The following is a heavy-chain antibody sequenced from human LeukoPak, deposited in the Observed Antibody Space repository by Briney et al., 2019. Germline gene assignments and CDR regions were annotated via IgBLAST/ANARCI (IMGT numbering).Heavy chain of an antibody. Sequence: SGTLSLTCTVSGGSISRYYWSWVRQPPGKGLEYIGNIYYSGSTNYNPSLKSRVTISLDTSRSQFSLKLTSVTAADTAVYYCARELYNWNGRRHAIDIWGQGTMVTVSS. J-gene: IGHJ3*02. CDR3: ARELYNWNGRRHAIDI. D-gene: IGHD1-20*01. CDR2: IYYSGST. CDR1: GGSISRYY. V-gene: IGHV4-59*01.